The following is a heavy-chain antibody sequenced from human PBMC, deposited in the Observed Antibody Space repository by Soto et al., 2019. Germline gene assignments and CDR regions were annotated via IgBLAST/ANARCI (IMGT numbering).Heavy chain of an antibody. J-gene: IGHJ6*02. Sequence: QVQLQESGPGLVKPSEAQSLTCTVSGDSISSYYWNWMRQPPGKGLEWIGYIHYSGSTNYNPSLKSRVTISVDTSKNEFSLKLSSVTAADAAVYYCVRWGRSRELAVWGQGTTVTVSS. CDR1: GDSISSYY. D-gene: IGHD3-16*01. V-gene: IGHV4-59*12. CDR3: VRWGRSRELAV. CDR2: IHYSGST.